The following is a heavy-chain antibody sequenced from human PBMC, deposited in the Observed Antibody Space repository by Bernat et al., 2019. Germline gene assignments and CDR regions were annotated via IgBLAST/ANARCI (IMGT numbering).Heavy chain of an antibody. CDR3: ASGEILVVPEATYYTALDV. Sequence: QVQLQQWGAGLVKPSETLSLTCAVIGGSFSDYYWTWIRQPPGKGLEWIGEITPGGATSYNPSLKSRVAISVDTSKNHISLKLSSATAADTAVYYCASGEILVVPEATYYTALDVWGQGTTVTVSS. V-gene: IGHV4-34*01. CDR2: ITPGGAT. J-gene: IGHJ6*02. D-gene: IGHD2-21*01. CDR1: GGSFSDYY.